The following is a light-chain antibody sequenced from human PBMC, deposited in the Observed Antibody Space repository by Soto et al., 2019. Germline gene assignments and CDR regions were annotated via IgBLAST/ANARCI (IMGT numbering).Light chain of an antibody. CDR2: GAS. CDR3: QQSYRTSWT. J-gene: IGKJ1*01. V-gene: IGKV1-39*01. CDR1: QSIRRY. Sequence: DIQMTQSPSSLSASVGDRVTITCRVSQSIRRYINWYQQKPGRAPKLLIYGASNLQSGVPSRISGSGSGTEFTLTISSMQPEDFASYYCQQSYRTSWTFGQGTKVDIK.